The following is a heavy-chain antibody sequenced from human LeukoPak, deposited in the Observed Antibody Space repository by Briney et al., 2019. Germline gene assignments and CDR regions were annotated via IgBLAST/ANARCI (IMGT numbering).Heavy chain of an antibody. CDR2: INHSGST. V-gene: IGHV4-34*01. J-gene: IGHJ4*02. D-gene: IGHD5-18*01. CDR1: GGSFSGYY. Sequence: PSETLSLTCAVYGGSFSGYYWSWIRQPPGKGLEWIGEINHSGSTNYNPSLKSRVTISVDTSKNQFSLKLSSVTAADTAEYYCASYVDTAMGFDYWGQGTLVTVSS. CDR3: ASYVDTAMGFDY.